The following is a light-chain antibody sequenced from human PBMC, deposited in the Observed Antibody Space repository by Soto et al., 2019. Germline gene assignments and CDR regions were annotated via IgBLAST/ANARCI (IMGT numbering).Light chain of an antibody. J-gene: IGKJ1*01. CDR3: QNYNGAPWT. CDR1: QGISTY. V-gene: IGKV1-27*01. CDR2: AAS. Sequence: DIQMTQSPSSLSASVGDRVTITCRASQGISTYLVWYQQKPGTVPKLLIFAASTLQSGVSSRFSGSGSGTDFTLTISSLQPEDVATYYCQNYNGAPWTFGQGTKVDIK.